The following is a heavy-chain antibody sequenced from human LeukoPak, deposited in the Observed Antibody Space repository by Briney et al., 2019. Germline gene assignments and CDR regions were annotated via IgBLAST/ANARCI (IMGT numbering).Heavy chain of an antibody. CDR2: TSDRGDYT. CDR1: GFTFSSYS. J-gene: IGHJ4*02. V-gene: IGHV3-23*01. D-gene: IGHD4/OR15-4a*01. Sequence: GGSLRLSCAASGFTFSSYSMSWVRQAPGEGLEWVSGTSDRGDYTYYADSVKGRFTISRDTSKNTLYLQMNSLRAEDTALYFCAKKAQYDGHYPLDYWGQGTLVTVSA. CDR3: AKKAQYDGHYPLDY.